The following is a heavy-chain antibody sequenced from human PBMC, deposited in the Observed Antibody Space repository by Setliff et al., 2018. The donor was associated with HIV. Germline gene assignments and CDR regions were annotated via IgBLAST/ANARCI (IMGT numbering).Heavy chain of an antibody. J-gene: IGHJ4*02. D-gene: IGHD1-26*01. CDR1: GYTFTNYG. V-gene: IGHV1-18*01. Sequence: ASVKVSCKASGYTFTNYGISWGRQAPGQGLEWMGWISSYNGNTNYAQNFQGRVTMTTDTFTDTAYMELRSLRSDDTAVYYCAMSGERELNFDYWGQGTLVTVSS. CDR3: AMSGERELNFDY. CDR2: ISSYNGNT.